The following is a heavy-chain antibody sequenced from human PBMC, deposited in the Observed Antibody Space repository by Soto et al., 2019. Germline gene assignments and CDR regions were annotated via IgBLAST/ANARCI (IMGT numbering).Heavy chain of an antibody. CDR1: GFTFSSYS. CDR3: ARSIAVAGLDY. Sequence: ESGGGVVQPGRSLRLSCVASGFTFSSYSFHWVRQAPGKGLEWVAAISYDGIKKYYRDSVKGRFTISRDTSKNTLYLQMDSLRGEDTAVFYCARSIAVAGLDYWGQGTLVTVSS. V-gene: IGHV3-30*03. CDR2: ISYDGIKK. D-gene: IGHD6-19*01. J-gene: IGHJ4*02.